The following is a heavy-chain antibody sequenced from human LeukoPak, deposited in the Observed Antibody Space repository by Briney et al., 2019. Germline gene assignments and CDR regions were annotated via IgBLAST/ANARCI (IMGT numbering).Heavy chain of an antibody. J-gene: IGHJ5*02. CDR1: GFTFSSFS. D-gene: IGHD4-17*01. V-gene: IGHV3-48*04. CDR3: ARGLTTTPNYFDP. Sequence: PGGSLRLSCAASGFTFSSFSMNWVSQAPGKGLEWVSYISSSSSNIYYADSVKGRFTISRDNAKNSLYLKMNRLRAEETAVYYCARGLTTTPNYFDPWGQGTLVTVSS. CDR2: ISSSSSNI.